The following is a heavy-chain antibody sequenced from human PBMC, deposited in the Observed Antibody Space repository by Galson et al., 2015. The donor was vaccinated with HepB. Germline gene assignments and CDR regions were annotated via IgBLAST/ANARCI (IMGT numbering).Heavy chain of an antibody. CDR1: GFTFDDYA. Sequence: SLRLSCAASGFTFDDYAMHWVRQAPGKGLEWVSGISWNSGSIGYADSVKGRFTISRDNAKNSLYLQMNSLRAEDTALYYCAKDTSWGPGFDYWGQGTLVTVSS. CDR3: AKDTSWGPGFDY. V-gene: IGHV3-9*01. J-gene: IGHJ4*02. CDR2: ISWNSGSI. D-gene: IGHD7-27*01.